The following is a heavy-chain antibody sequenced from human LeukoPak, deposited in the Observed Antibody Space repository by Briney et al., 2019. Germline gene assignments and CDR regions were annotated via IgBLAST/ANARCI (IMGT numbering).Heavy chain of an antibody. J-gene: IGHJ6*02. D-gene: IGHD1-1*01. V-gene: IGHV3-13*01. CDR1: GFTFSSYD. CDR3: ARDGTPYGMDV. Sequence: GGSLRLSCAASGFTFSSYDMHWVRQAPGKGLEWVSAIGTAGDTYYPGSVKGRFTISRENAKNSLYLQMNSLRAGDTAVYYCARDGTPYGMDVWGQGTTVTVSS. CDR2: IGTAGDT.